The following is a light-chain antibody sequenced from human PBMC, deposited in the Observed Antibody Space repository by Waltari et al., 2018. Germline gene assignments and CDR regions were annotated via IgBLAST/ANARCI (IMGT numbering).Light chain of an antibody. Sequence: IVMTQSPATLSVTPGERPTLSCSASQSISTNLAWFQEKPGQAPRLLIYGASTRATGVPARFSGSGSGTYFTLVISSLQSEDFAVYYCQQYDKWLRYSFGQGTKLEIK. J-gene: IGKJ2*01. V-gene: IGKV3-15*01. CDR1: QSISTN. CDR3: QQYDKWLRYS. CDR2: GAS.